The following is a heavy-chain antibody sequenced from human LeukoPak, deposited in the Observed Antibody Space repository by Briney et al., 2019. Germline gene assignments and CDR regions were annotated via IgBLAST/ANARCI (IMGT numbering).Heavy chain of an antibody. J-gene: IGHJ4*02. CDR3: ARGIAAAGYFDY. CDR2: IYHSGST. V-gene: IGHV4-30-2*02. CDR1: GGSISSGGYS. Sequence: PSETLSLTCAVSGGSISSGGYSWSWIRQPPGKGLEWIGYIYHSGSTYYNPSLKSRVTISVDTSKNQFSLKLSSVTAADTAVYYCARGIAAAGYFDYWGQGTLVTVSS. D-gene: IGHD6-13*01.